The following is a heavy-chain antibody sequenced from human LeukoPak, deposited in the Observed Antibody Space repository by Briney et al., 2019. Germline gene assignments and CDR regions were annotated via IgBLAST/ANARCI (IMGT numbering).Heavy chain of an antibody. CDR2: ISRNSGSI. J-gene: IGHJ1*01. CDR1: GFTFDDYA. D-gene: IGHD3-22*01. CDR3: AKDFYYYDSSGYLEH. V-gene: IGHV3-9*03. Sequence: GGSLRLSCAASGFTFDDYAMHWVRQAPGKCLEWVSGISRNSGSIGYADSVKGRFTISRDNAKNSLYLQMNSLRAEDMALYYCAKDFYYYDSSGYLEHWGQGTLVTVSS.